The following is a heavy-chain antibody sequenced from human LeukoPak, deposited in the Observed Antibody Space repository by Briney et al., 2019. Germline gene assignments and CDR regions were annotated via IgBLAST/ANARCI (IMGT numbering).Heavy chain of an antibody. D-gene: IGHD6-6*01. Sequence: SQTLSLTCAISGDSVSSNSAAWNWIRQSPSRGLEWLGRTYYRSKWYNDYAVSVKSRITINPDTSKNQFSLQLNSVTPEDTAVYYCARDRGAARRGVVWLDPWGQGTLVTVSS. CDR3: ARDRGAARRGVVWLDP. CDR1: GDSVSSNSAA. J-gene: IGHJ5*02. CDR2: TYYRSKWYN. V-gene: IGHV6-1*01.